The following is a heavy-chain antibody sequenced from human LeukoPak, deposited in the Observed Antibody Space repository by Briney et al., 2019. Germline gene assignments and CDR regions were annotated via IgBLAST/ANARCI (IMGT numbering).Heavy chain of an antibody. CDR2: ISSSRSYI. Sequence: GGSLRLSCAASGLTFSSYSMNWARQAPGKGLEWVSSISSSRSYIYYADSVKGRFTISRDNAKNSLYLQMNSLRAEDTAVYYCARGAPGPITMIVVVMFSDYWGQGTLVTVSS. D-gene: IGHD3-22*01. CDR3: ARGAPGPITMIVVVMFSDY. J-gene: IGHJ4*02. CDR1: GLTFSSYS. V-gene: IGHV3-21*01.